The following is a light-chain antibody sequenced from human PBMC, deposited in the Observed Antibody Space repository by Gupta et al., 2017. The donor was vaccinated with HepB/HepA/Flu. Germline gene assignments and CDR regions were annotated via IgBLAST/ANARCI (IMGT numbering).Light chain of an antibody. J-gene: IGKJ1*01. Sequence: DIVMTQSPDSLAVSLGETATLTCKSSQSIFSSSNIKNYLAWYQQKPGQPTKLLSYWASTRESEVPDRFSGSGSGTDFTLTISSLQAEDVAVYYCHQYYTTPPTFGQGTKVEI. CDR3: HQYYTTPPT. CDR2: WAS. CDR1: QSIFSSSNIKNY. V-gene: IGKV4-1*01.